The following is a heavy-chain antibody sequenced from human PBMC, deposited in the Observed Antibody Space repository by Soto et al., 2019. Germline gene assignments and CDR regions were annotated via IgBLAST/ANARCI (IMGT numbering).Heavy chain of an antibody. CDR1: GFTFSSYA. J-gene: IGHJ6*02. CDR3: AKEGLDEQLGFRYYYGMDV. V-gene: IGHV3-23*01. Sequence: GSLRLSCAASGFTFSSYAMSWVRQAPGKGLEWVSAISGSGGSTYYADSVKGRFTISRDNSKNTLYLQMNSLRAEDTAVYYCAKEGLDEQLGFRYYYGMDVWGQGTTVTVSS. D-gene: IGHD6-6*01. CDR2: ISGSGGST.